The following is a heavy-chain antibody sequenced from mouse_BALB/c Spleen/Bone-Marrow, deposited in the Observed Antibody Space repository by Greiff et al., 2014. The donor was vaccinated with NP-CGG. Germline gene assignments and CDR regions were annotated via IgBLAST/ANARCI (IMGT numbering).Heavy chain of an antibody. CDR1: GDSITGGY. V-gene: IGHV3-8*02. J-gene: IGHJ1*01. CDR3: ARTGFFDV. Sequence: EVQLVESGPSLVKPSQTLSLTCSVTGDSITGGYWHWIRKLPGNKLECMGYISYRGTTYYNPSLESRISITRDTSKNQYYPELNSVAAEDTATYYCARTGFFDVWGAGTTVTVSS. CDR2: ISYRGTT.